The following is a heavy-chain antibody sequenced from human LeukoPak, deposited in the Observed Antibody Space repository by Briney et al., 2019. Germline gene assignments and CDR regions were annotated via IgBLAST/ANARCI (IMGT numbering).Heavy chain of an antibody. Sequence: PGRSLRLSCAASGFTFSSYGMHWVRQAPGKGLEWVAGLWYDGSNRYYADSVRGRFTISRDNSKNTLYLQMNSLRAEDTAVYYCARDGRYCSGGSCSAGDYWGQGTLVTVSS. V-gene: IGHV3-33*01. D-gene: IGHD2-15*01. CDR2: LWYDGSNR. CDR1: GFTFSSYG. J-gene: IGHJ4*02. CDR3: ARDGRYCSGGSCSAGDY.